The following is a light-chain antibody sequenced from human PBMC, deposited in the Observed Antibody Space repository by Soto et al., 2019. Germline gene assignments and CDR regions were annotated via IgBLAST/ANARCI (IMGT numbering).Light chain of an antibody. CDR1: SSEVGGYNY. J-gene: IGLJ1*01. V-gene: IGLV2-14*03. Sequence: QSALTQPASVSGSPGQSITISCTGTSSEVGGYNYVSWYQRHPGKAPKLMIFDVSNRPSGVSNRFSGSKSANTASLTISGLQAEDEADYFCSSYTSSTTPYVFGTGTKVTVL. CDR2: DVS. CDR3: SSYTSSTTPYV.